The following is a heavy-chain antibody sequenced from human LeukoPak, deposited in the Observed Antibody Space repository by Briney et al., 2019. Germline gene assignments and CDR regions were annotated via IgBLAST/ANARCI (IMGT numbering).Heavy chain of an antibody. CDR3: AKDPIPYGGNSLDY. CDR2: ISGDGGST. V-gene: IGHV3-43*02. J-gene: IGHJ4*02. D-gene: IGHD4-23*01. CDR1: GFTFDDYA. Sequence: GGSLRLSCAASGFTFDDYAMHWVRQAPGKGLEWVSLISGDGGSTYYADPVKGRFTISRDNSKNSLYLQMNSLRTEDTALYYCAKDPIPYGGNSLDYWGQGTLVTVSS.